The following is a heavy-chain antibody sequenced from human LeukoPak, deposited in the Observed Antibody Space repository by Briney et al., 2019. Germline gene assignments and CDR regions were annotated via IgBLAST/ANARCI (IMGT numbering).Heavy chain of an antibody. CDR1: GGSIRSSYYY. CDR3: ARCYGP. J-gene: IGHJ5*02. V-gene: IGHV4-39*01. Sequence: SETLSLTCTVSGGSIRSSYYYWGWIRQPPGKGLEWIGSIYGSGSTYYNPSLKSRVTISVDTSKNQFSLKLNSVTAADTGVYYCARCYGPWGQGTLVTVSS. D-gene: IGHD3-16*01. CDR2: IYGSGST.